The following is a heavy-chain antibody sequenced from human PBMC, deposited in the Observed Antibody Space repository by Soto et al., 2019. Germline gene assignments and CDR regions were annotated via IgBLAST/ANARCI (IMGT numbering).Heavy chain of an antibody. V-gene: IGHV3-23*01. D-gene: IGHD6-13*01. CDR3: ARRGPGNYFDY. CDR2: VSGSGGST. Sequence: EVQLLESGGGLVQPGGSLRLSCAASGLTFSSYAMRWVRQAPGKGLEWVSAVSGSGGSTYYADSVKGRFTISRDNSKNTLYLQMNSLRAEDTAVYYCARRGPGNYFDYWGQGTLVTVSS. J-gene: IGHJ4*02. CDR1: GLTFSSYA.